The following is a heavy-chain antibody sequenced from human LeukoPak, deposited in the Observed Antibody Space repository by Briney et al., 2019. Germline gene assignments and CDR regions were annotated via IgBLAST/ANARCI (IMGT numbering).Heavy chain of an antibody. Sequence: GASVKVSCKASGYTFTGYYMHWVRQAPGQGLEWMGWINPNSGGTNYAQKFQGRVTMTRDTSISTAYMELSRLRSDDTAVYYCARDRWRASQWLVGTPDYWGQGTLVTVSS. D-gene: IGHD6-19*01. CDR3: ARDRWRASQWLVGTPDY. CDR1: GYTFTGYY. CDR2: INPNSGGT. V-gene: IGHV1-2*02. J-gene: IGHJ4*02.